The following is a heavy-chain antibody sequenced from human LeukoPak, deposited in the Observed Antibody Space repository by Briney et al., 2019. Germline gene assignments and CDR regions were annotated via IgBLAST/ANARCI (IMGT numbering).Heavy chain of an antibody. CDR2: ISYDGSNK. CDR1: GFTFSSYA. J-gene: IGHJ4*02. CDR3: ARGSLVRGVTRKHFDY. V-gene: IGHV3-30-3*01. D-gene: IGHD3-10*01. Sequence: GGSLRLSCAASGFTFSSYAMHWVRQAPGKGLEWVAVISYDGSNKYYADSVKGRFTISRDNSKNTLYLQMNSLRAEDTAVYYCARGSLVRGVTRKHFDYWGQGTLVTVSS.